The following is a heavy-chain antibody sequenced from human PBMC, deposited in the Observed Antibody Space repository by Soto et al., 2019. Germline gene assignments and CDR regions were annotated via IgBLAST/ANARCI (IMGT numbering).Heavy chain of an antibody. D-gene: IGHD2-2*01. V-gene: IGHV3-30*18. CDR1: GFTFSSHG. Sequence: QVQLVESGGGVVQPGRSLRLSCGASGFTFSSHGMHWVRQAPGKGLEWVAVISYDGSHKYYADSVKGRFTISRDNSKNTLYLQMNSLRAEDTAVYYCAKDYCSSTSCPFDPWGQGTLVTVSS. J-gene: IGHJ5*02. CDR2: ISYDGSHK. CDR3: AKDYCSSTSCPFDP.